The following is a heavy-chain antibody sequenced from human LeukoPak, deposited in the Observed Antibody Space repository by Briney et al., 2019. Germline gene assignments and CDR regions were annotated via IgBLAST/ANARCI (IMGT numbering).Heavy chain of an antibody. V-gene: IGHV3-23*01. D-gene: IGHD3-22*01. J-gene: IGHJ4*02. CDR1: GFTFSSYA. Sequence: PGGSLRLSCAASGFTFSSYAMSWVRQAPRKGLEWVSAISGSGGSTYYADSVKGRFTISRDNSKNTLYLQMNSLRAEDTAVYYCASGRGSGYYYDDNDYWGQGTLVTVSS. CDR2: ISGSGGST. CDR3: ASGRGSGYYYDDNDY.